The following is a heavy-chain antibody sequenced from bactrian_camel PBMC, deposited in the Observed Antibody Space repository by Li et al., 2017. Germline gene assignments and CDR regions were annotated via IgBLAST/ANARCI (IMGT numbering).Heavy chain of an antibody. CDR1: GATYNIC. Sequence: HVQLVESGGGSEQAGGSLRLSCTASGATYNICMAWFRQIPGNEREGVAVIGPDDTTYLDSVKARFTIRRDNGEKRLYLEMYNLKPEDTAVYYCAAKRYNRPCALVAVSSGEGHGTQVTVS. J-gene: IGHJ4*01. D-gene: IGHD6*01. V-gene: IGHV3S68*01. CDR2: IGPDDT.